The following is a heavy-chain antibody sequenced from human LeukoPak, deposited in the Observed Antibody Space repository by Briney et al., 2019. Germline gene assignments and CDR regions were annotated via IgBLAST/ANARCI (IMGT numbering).Heavy chain of an antibody. Sequence: GGSLRLSCAASGFTFSSYAMSWVRQAPGKGLEWVSAISGSGGSTYYADSVKGRFTISRDNSKNTLHLQENSLSSEDTAVYYCAKEAVGVFRFLKGFDPWGQVTLVTVSS. J-gene: IGHJ5*02. CDR2: ISGSGGST. V-gene: IGHV3-23*01. D-gene: IGHD3-3*01. CDR3: AKEAVGVFRFLKGFDP. CDR1: GFTFSSYA.